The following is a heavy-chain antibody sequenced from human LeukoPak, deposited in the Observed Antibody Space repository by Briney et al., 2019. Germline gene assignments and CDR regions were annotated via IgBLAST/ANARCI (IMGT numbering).Heavy chain of an antibody. CDR1: GYSFTNYW. Sequence: GESLKISCKGSGYSFTNYWIGWVRQMPGKGLEWMGIIYPGDSDTRYCPSFQGQVTISADKSINTAYLQWRSLKASDTAMYYCARHTDYYYMDVWGKGTTVTVSS. D-gene: IGHD2-8*02. J-gene: IGHJ6*03. CDR3: ARHTDYYYMDV. CDR2: IYPGDSDT. V-gene: IGHV5-51*01.